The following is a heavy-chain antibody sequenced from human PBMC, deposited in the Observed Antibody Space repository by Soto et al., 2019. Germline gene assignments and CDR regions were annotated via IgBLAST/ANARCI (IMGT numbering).Heavy chain of an antibody. CDR3: TRDGRYSGYPPPAF. V-gene: IGHV3-49*03. CDR1: GFTCADYT. CDR2: IRNKAYGGTT. Sequence: GGSLRLSSTASGFTCADYTLSWFRQAPGKGLEWLGFIRNKAYGGTTEYAASVKGRFTISRDDSKSIAYLLMNSLKTEDTAMYYCTRDGRYSGYPPPAFWGQGTLVTVSS. J-gene: IGHJ4*02. D-gene: IGHD5-12*01.